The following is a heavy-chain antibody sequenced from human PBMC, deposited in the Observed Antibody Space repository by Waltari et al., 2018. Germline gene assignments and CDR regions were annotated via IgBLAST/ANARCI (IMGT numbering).Heavy chain of an antibody. CDR3: AKGGIVGTVGPYYVDM. J-gene: IGHJ6*03. CDR1: GFQFADYG. V-gene: IGHV3-30*02. CDR2: IRYDSSMV. Sequence: QGQLVESGGGVFQPGGSLTLSCETSGFQFADYGMPWVRQAPCKGLEWLAFIRYDSSMVYNADSIAGRFSISRDDAQRTVQLRLTSLRGDDTAVYYCAKGGIVGTVGPYYVDMWGRGTSVTVS. D-gene: IGHD2-21*01.